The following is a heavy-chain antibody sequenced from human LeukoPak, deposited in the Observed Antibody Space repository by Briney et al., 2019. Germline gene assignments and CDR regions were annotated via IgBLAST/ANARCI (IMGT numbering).Heavy chain of an antibody. J-gene: IGHJ4*02. Sequence: GGSLRLSCAASGFTFNSYEMNWVRQAPGKGLEWVALIWYDGSNKYYADSVKGRFTISRDNSRNTLYLQMNSLRAEDTALYYCARDYGSGIDCWGQGTLVTVSS. D-gene: IGHD3-10*01. CDR1: GFTFNSYE. V-gene: IGHV3-33*08. CDR3: ARDYGSGIDC. CDR2: IWYDGSNK.